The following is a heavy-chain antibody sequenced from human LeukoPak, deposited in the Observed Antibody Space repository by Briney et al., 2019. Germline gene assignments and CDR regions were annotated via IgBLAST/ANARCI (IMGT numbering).Heavy chain of an antibody. CDR1: GFPFSSYS. D-gene: IGHD5-12*01. CDR2: IDSSSPAI. J-gene: IGHJ4*02. V-gene: IGHV3-48*02. Sequence: PGGSLRLSCAGSGFPFSSYSMTWVRQAPGKGLEWVSYIDSSSPAIYYADSVKGRFTISRDNAKNSLYLQMNSLRDEDTAVYYCARERRGYFDYWGQGTLVSVSS. CDR3: ARERRGYFDY.